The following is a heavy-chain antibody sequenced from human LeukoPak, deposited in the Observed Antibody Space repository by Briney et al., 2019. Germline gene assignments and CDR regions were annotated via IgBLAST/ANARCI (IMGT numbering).Heavy chain of an antibody. CDR1: GFTFSSYW. CDR3: ARHVVALGFDY. V-gene: IGHV3-21*01. CDR2: ITTSSSYI. Sequence: GGSLRLSCAASGFTFSSYWMHWVRQAPGKGLVWVSSITTSSSYIYYADSVKGRFTISRDNAKNSLYLQMNSLRAEDTAVYYCARHVVALGFDYWGQGTLVTVSS. J-gene: IGHJ4*02. D-gene: IGHD3-22*01.